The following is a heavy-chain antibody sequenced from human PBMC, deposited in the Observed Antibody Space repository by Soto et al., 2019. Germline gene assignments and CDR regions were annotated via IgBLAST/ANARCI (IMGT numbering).Heavy chain of an antibody. V-gene: IGHV1-2*02. CDR3: AGDWVDTGNQGHYYYYYGMDV. J-gene: IGHJ6*02. Sequence: ASVKVSCKASGYTFTGYYTHWVRQAPGQGLEWMGWINPNSGGTNYAQKFQGRVTMTRDTSISTAYMELSRLRSDDTAVYYCAGDWVDTGNQGHYYYYYGMDVWGQGTTVTVSS. CDR1: GYTFTGYY. D-gene: IGHD5-18*01. CDR2: INPNSGGT.